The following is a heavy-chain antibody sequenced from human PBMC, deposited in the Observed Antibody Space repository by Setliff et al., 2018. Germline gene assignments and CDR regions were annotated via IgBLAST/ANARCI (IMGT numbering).Heavy chain of an antibody. CDR2: IGHTGSI. D-gene: IGHD2-21*02. CDR3: ARDLGHGGDSDY. CDR1: GYSISSGYI. J-gene: IGHJ4*02. Sequence: SETLSLTCTVPGYSISSGYIWGWIRQPPGKGLEWVGNIGHTGSINYNPSLKSRLTISRDTSKNQVSLRLNSVTATDTAVYYCARDLGHGGDSDYWGQGILVTVSS. V-gene: IGHV4-38-2*02.